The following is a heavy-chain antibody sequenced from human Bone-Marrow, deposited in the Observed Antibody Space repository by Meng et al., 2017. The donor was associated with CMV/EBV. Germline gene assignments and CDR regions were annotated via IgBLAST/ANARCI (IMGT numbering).Heavy chain of an antibody. Sequence: YYMQWVRQAPGQGLEWMGIINPSGGSTSYAQKFQGRVTMTRDTSTSTVYMELSSLRSEDTAVYYCARGSYVDSSGYYYAGHDNWFDPWGQGTLVTVS. V-gene: IGHV1-46*01. CDR1: YY. J-gene: IGHJ5*02. CDR3: ARGSYVDSSGYYYAGHDNWFDP. CDR2: INPSGGST. D-gene: IGHD3-22*01.